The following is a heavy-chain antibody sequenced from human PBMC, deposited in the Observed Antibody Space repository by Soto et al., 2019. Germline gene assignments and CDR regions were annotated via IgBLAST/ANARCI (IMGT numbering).Heavy chain of an antibody. J-gene: IGHJ5*02. Sequence: SVKVSCKASGGTFSSYTISWVRQAPGQGLEWMGRIIPILGIANYAQKFQGRVTITADKSTSTAYMELSSLRSEDTAVYYCARVPMVRGVILNLLSSCGQGSLVTVSS. CDR3: ARVPMVRGVILNLLSS. V-gene: IGHV1-69*02. CDR2: IIPILGIA. CDR1: GGTFSSYT. D-gene: IGHD3-10*01.